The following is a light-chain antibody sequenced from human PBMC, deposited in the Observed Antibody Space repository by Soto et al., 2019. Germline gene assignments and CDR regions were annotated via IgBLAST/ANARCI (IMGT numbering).Light chain of an antibody. J-gene: IGKJ3*01. CDR3: QQRNTWPFT. Sequence: EILLTQSPATLSLSPGERATLSCRASQDVDSYLAWYQQTPGQAPRLLIYDASNRAPGIPARFSGSGSGTDFTLTISSLAPEDFALYYCQQRNTWPFTFGPGTKVDIK. V-gene: IGKV3-11*01. CDR2: DAS. CDR1: QDVDSY.